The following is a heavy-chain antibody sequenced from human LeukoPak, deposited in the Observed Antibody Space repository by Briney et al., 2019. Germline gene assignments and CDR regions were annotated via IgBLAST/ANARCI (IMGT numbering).Heavy chain of an antibody. J-gene: IGHJ5*02. CDR2: INHSGST. D-gene: IGHD3-3*01. Sequence: PSETLSLTCAVYGGSFSGYYWSWIRQPPGKGLEWIGEINHSGSTNYNPSLKSRVTISVDTSKNQFSLKLTSVTAADTAVYYCARGQADFRSGYYKAHWFDPWGQGTLVTVSS. CDR3: ARGQADFRSGYYKAHWFDP. V-gene: IGHV4-34*01. CDR1: GGSFSGYY.